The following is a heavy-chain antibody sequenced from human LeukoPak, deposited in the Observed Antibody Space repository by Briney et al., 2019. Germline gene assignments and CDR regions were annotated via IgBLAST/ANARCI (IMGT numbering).Heavy chain of an antibody. V-gene: IGHV1-69*01. CDR1: GVTFSRCA. J-gene: IGHJ4*02. Sequence: WASVKVSCKTSGVTFSRCALSWVRQAPGQGLEWMGGIIPIFGTANYAQKFHGRVTITADEPTSTVYMELSSLRSEDTAVYYCARGEWELLGTFDYWGQGTLVTVSS. CDR3: ARGEWELLGTFDY. D-gene: IGHD1-26*01. CDR2: IIPIFGTA.